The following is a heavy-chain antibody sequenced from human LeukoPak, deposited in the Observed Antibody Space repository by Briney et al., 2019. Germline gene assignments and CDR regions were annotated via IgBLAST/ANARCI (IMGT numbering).Heavy chain of an antibody. CDR2: MNPNSGNT. CDR1: GYTFTSYD. Sequence: ASVKVSCKASGYTFTSYDINWVRQATGQGLASMGWMNPNSGNTGYAQKFQGRVTMTRNTSISTAYMELSSLRSEDTAVYYCARGGRYCSSTSCSNWFDPWGQGTLVTVSS. CDR3: ARGGRYCSSTSCSNWFDP. J-gene: IGHJ5*02. V-gene: IGHV1-8*01. D-gene: IGHD2-2*01.